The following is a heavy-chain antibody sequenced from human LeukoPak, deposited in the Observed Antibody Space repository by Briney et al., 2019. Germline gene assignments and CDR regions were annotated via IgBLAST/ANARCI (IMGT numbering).Heavy chain of an antibody. J-gene: IGHJ4*02. CDR3: ARVYSSRFDY. CDR1: GFTFTSYT. D-gene: IGHD6-13*01. Sequence: GGSLRLSCAASGFTFTSYTMNWVRQAPGKGLVWVSRINSDGSSTSYADSVKGRFTISRDNAKNTLYLQMNSLRAEDTAVYYCARVYSSRFDYWGQGTLVTVSS. V-gene: IGHV3-74*01. CDR2: INSDGSST.